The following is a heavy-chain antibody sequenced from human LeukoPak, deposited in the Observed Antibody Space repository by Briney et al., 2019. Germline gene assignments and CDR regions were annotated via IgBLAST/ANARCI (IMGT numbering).Heavy chain of an antibody. CDR1: GFTFDDHA. D-gene: IGHD4-17*01. CDR3: AKDRSSSYGDFVTYYFDY. Sequence: GGSLRLSCAASGFTFDDHAMHWVRQAPGKGLEWVSLISGDGGSTYYADSVKGRFTISRDNSKNSLYLQMNSLRTEDTALYYCAKDRSSSYGDFVTYYFDYWGQGTLVTVSS. J-gene: IGHJ4*02. V-gene: IGHV3-43*02. CDR2: ISGDGGST.